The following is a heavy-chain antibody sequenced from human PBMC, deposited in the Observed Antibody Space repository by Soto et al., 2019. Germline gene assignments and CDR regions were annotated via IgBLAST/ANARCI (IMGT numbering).Heavy chain of an antibody. V-gene: IGHV3-7*03. Sequence: EVQLVESGGGLVQPGGSLRLSCAASGFTFSTYWMTWVRQAPGKGLEWVANIIKDGSEKSYVDSVKGRFTISRDNAKNSLYLEMNSLRVEDTAVYYCARDWGGLGYWGQGTLVTVSS. CDR1: GFTFSTYW. CDR2: IIKDGSEK. CDR3: ARDWGGLGY. D-gene: IGHD3-10*01. J-gene: IGHJ4*02.